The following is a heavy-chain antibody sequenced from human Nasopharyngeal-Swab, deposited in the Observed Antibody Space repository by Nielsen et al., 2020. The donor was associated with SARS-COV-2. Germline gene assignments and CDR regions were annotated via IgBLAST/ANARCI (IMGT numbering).Heavy chain of an antibody. CDR1: GYTFTSYA. J-gene: IGHJ6*02. CDR2: INTNTGNP. D-gene: IGHD2-15*01. V-gene: IGHV7-4-1*02. Sequence: ASVKVSCKASGYTFTSYAMNWVRQAPGQGLEWMGWINTNTGNPTYAQGFTGRFVFSLDTSVSTAYLQISSLKAEDTAVYYCARAYQSYCSGGSCYSYYYYYGMDVWGQGTTVTVCS. CDR3: ARAYQSYCSGGSCYSYYYYYGMDV.